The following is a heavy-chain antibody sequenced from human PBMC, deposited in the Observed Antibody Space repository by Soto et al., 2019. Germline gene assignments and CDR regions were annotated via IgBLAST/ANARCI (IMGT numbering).Heavy chain of an antibody. CDR1: GGSISSSSYY. CDR2: IYYSGST. CDR3: ARRGYGATDY. J-gene: IGHJ4*02. D-gene: IGHD3-16*01. V-gene: IGHV4-39*01. Sequence: QLQLQESGPGLVKPSETLSLTCTVSGGSISSSSYYWGWICQPPGKGLEWIGSIYYSGSTYYNPSLKSRVTISVDTSKNQFSLKLSSVTAADTAVYYCARRGYGATDYWGQGTLVTVSS.